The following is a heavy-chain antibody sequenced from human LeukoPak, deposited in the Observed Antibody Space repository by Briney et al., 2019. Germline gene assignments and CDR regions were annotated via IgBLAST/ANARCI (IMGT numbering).Heavy chain of an antibody. CDR1: GFTFSSYA. J-gene: IGHJ3*02. CDR2: ISGSGGST. D-gene: IGHD3-10*01. Sequence: PGGSLRLSCAASGFTFSSYAMSWVRQAPGKGLEWVSAISGSGGSTYYADSAKGRFTISRDNSKNTLYPQMNSLRAEDTAVYYCAKHYYGSGSYYDAFDIWGQGTMVTVSS. V-gene: IGHV3-23*01. CDR3: AKHYYGSGSYYDAFDI.